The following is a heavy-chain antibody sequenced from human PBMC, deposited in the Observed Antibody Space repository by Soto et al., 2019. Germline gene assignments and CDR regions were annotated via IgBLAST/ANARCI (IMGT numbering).Heavy chain of an antibody. J-gene: IGHJ6*02. D-gene: IGHD3-22*01. V-gene: IGHV3-21*01. CDR1: GFTFSSYS. CDR2: ISSSSSYI. Sequence: LRLSCAASGFTFSSYSMNWVRQAPGKGLEWVSSISSSSSYIYYADSVKGRFTISRDNAKNSLYLQMNSLRAEDTAVYYCARDRSTYYYDSSGYGNYYYYGMDVWGQGTTVTVS. CDR3: ARDRSTYYYDSSGYGNYYYYGMDV.